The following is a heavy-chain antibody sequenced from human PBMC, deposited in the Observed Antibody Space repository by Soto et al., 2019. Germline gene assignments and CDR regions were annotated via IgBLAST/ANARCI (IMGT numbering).Heavy chain of an antibody. CDR3: ARGGSSGPWFEP. D-gene: IGHD2-15*01. Sequence: QVHLQESGPGLVKPSQTLSLTCTVSGVSITGGGYYYSWIRQPPGKGLEWLGYILYSGSTLYGPSLRSTLTISADSSEHHLSLNLNSVTAADTAVYYCARGGSSGPWFEPWGQGILVTVSS. CDR2: ILYSGST. J-gene: IGHJ5*02. CDR1: GVSITGGGYY. V-gene: IGHV4-31*01.